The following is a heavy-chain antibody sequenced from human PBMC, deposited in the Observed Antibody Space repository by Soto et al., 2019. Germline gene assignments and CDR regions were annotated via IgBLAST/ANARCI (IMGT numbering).Heavy chain of an antibody. CDR2: IYPGDSDT. J-gene: IGHJ4*02. CDR3: ARVVDSSGYYYGDYFDY. CDR1: GYSFTSYW. V-gene: IGHV5-51*03. Sequence: EVQLVQSGAEVKKPGESLKISCKGSGYSFTSYWIGWLRQMPGKGLEWMGIIYPGDSDTRYSPSFQGQVTISADKSISTAYLQWSSLKASDTAMYYCARVVDSSGYYYGDYFDYWGQGTLVTVSS. D-gene: IGHD3-22*01.